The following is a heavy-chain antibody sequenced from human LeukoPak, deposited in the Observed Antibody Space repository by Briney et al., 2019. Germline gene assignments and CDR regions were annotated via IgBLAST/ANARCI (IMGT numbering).Heavy chain of an antibody. V-gene: IGHV3-21*01. CDR3: ARVGLWLIPDY. D-gene: IGHD5-18*01. Sequence: GLCRRLSCAASGLDFINYSMNWVRQAPRKGLEWVSSISSSSSYIYYADSVKGRFTISRDNAKNSLYLQMNSLRAEDTAVYYCARVGLWLIPDYWGQGTLVTVSS. J-gene: IGHJ4*02. CDR2: ISSSSSYI. CDR1: GLDFINYS.